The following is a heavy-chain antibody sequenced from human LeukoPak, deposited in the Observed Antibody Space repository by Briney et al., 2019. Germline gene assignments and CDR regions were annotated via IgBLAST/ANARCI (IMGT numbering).Heavy chain of an antibody. J-gene: IGHJ5*02. CDR1: GGSISSSSYY. CDR2: IYYSGST. V-gene: IGHV4-39*01. Sequence: PSETLSLTCTVSGGSISSSSYYWGWIRQPPGKGLEWIGSIYYSGSTYYNPSLKSRVTISVDTSKNQFSLKLGSVTAADTAVYYCARRGYYYDSSGYYVRRWFDPWGLGTLVTVSS. CDR3: ARRGYYYDSSGYYVRRWFDP. D-gene: IGHD3-22*01.